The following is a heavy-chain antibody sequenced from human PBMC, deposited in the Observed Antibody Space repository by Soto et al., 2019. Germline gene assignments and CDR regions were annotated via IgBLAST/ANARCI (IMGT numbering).Heavy chain of an antibody. CDR2: IYYSWST. J-gene: IGHJ5*02. CDR3: ARHDDFGSSEDNWFDP. Sequence: SETLSLTCTVSGGSISSSSYYWGWLRQPPGKGLEWIGSIYYSWSTYYNPSLKSRVTISVDTSKNQFSLKLSSVTAADTAVYYCARHDDFGSSEDNWFDPWGQGTLVTVSS. D-gene: IGHD3-10*01. V-gene: IGHV4-39*01. CDR1: GGSISSSSYY.